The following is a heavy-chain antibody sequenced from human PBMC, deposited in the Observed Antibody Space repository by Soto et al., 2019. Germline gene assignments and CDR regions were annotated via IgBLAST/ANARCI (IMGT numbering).Heavy chain of an antibody. D-gene: IGHD3-16*02. CDR3: AGDLYYDYIWGSYRYTVFNY. J-gene: IGHJ4*02. V-gene: IGHV4-39*02. CDR2: IYYSGST. Sequence: SETLSLTCTVSGGSISSSSYYWGWIRQPPGKGLEWIGSIYYSGSTYYNPSLKSRVTISVDTSKNQFSLKLSSVTAADTAVYYCAGDLYYDYIWGSYRYTVFNYWGQGTLVTVSS. CDR1: GGSISSSSYY.